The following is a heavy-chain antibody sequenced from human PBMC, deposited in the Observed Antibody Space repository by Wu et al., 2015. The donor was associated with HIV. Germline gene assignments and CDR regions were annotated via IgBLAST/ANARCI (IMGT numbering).Heavy chain of an antibody. CDR1: GGTFSSYA. D-gene: IGHD3-9*01. CDR3: AREDYDILTGPARDYYYYGMDV. V-gene: IGHV1-69*13. Sequence: QVQLVQSGAEVKKPGSSVKVSCKASGGTFSSYAISWVRQAPGQGLEWMGRIIPIFGTANYAQKFQGRVTITADESTSTAYMELSSLRSEDTAVYYCAREDYDILTGPARDYYYYGMDVWGQGTTVTVSS. CDR2: IIPIFGTA. J-gene: IGHJ6*02.